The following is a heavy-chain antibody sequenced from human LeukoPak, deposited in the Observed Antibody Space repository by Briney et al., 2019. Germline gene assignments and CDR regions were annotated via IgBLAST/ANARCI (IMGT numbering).Heavy chain of an antibody. CDR2: IYHSGNT. CDR1: GYSISSGSY. CDR3: ARLIGLGEVSPYFDS. D-gene: IGHD3-16*02. V-gene: IGHV4-38-2*02. Sequence: SETLSLTCTVSGYSISSGSYWGWIRQPPGKGLQWIATIYHSGNTHYNPSLRSRVTISLDTSKSQLSLRLKSVTAPDTAVYYCARLIGLGEVSPYFDSWGQGRLVTVSS. J-gene: IGHJ4*02.